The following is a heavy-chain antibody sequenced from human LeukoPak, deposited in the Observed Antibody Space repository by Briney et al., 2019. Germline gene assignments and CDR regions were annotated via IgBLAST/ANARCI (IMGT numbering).Heavy chain of an antibody. D-gene: IGHD2-21*01. J-gene: IGHJ5*02. Sequence: ASVKVSCKTSGYSFTDYYMHWVRQAPGQGLEWMGWINPNSGGTNSAQKFQGRVTMTRDTSITTVYMEVSWLTSDDTAIYYCARADRLDGGPYLIGPWGQGTLVTVSS. CDR3: ARADRLDGGPYLIGP. CDR2: INPNSGGT. V-gene: IGHV1-2*02. CDR1: GYSFTDYY.